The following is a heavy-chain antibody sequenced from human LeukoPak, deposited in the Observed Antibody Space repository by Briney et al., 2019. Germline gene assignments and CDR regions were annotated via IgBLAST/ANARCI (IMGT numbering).Heavy chain of an antibody. V-gene: IGHV3-48*01. CDR1: GFTFSSYN. J-gene: IGHJ4*02. CDR3: ARGPSESNYFDY. CDR2: ISSGRSTM. Sequence: GGSLRLSCAASGFTFSSYNMNWVRHVPGKGLEWVSYISSGRSTMYYADSVKGRFTISRDNAKNSLYLQMNSPRVEDTAVYYCARGPSESNYFDYWGQGTLVTVSS. D-gene: IGHD3-3*01.